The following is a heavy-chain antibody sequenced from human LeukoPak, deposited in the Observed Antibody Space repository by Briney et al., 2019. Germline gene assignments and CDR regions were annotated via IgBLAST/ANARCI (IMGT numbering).Heavy chain of an antibody. CDR2: IYCSGST. J-gene: IGHJ4*02. V-gene: IGHV4-39*07. CDR3: ARDRGGSYRDFDY. CDR1: GGSISSSSYY. Sequence: SETLSLTCTVSGGSISSSSYYWGWIRQPPGKGLVWIGSIYCSGSTYYNPSLKSRVTISVDTSKNQFSLKLSSVTAADTAVYYCARDRGGSYRDFDYWGQGTLVTVSS. D-gene: IGHD1-26*01.